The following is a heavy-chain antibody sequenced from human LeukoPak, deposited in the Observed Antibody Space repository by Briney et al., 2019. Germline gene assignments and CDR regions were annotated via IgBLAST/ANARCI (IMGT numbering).Heavy chain of an antibody. CDR2: IYHGGTT. CDR3: ARAPYSSGWYVSGGMDV. D-gene: IGHD6-19*01. J-gene: IGHJ6*02. Sequence: PSETLSLTCTVSGGSISSGDYYWSYIRQPPGKGLEWIGYIYHGGTTYYNPSLKSRVTVSVDRSKNQFSLKLSSVTAADTAVYYCARAPYSSGWYVSGGMDVWGQGTTVTVSS. V-gene: IGHV4-30-2*01. CDR1: GGSISSGDYY.